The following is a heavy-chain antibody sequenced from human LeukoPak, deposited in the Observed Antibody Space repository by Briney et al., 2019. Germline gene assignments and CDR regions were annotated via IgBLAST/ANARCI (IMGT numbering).Heavy chain of an antibody. CDR1: GASISRSTYY. V-gene: IGHV4-39*01. D-gene: IGHD1-14*01. CDR2: IYYTGTI. CDR3: ARHEPRNSPFVY. Sequence: SETLSLTCAISGASISRSTYYWGWTRQTPGKGLEWIASIYYTGTIVYNPSLESRVTMSVDMSKNHFSLKLRSVTAADTAVYYCARHEPRNSPFVYWGQGTLVTVSS. J-gene: IGHJ4*02.